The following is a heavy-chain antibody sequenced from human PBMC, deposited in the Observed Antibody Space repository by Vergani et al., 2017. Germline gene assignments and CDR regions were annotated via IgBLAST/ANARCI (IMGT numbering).Heavy chain of an antibody. D-gene: IGHD6-19*01. CDR3: TSLGAVVGMGEDY. J-gene: IGHJ4*02. Sequence: EVQLVESGGGLVQPGGSLKLSCAASGFTFSGSAMHWVRQAPGKGLEWVGRIRSKGNSYAKAYAASVKGRFTISRDDSTITAYLQINSLKSEDTDVYYCTSLGAVVGMGEDYWGQGTVVTVSS. V-gene: IGHV3-73*02. CDR2: IRSKGNSYAK. CDR1: GFTFSGSA.